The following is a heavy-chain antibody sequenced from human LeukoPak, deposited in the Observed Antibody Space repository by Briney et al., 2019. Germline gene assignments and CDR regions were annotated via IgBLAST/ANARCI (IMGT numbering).Heavy chain of an antibody. V-gene: IGHV4-34*01. CDR2: VNHGGDT. CDR3: ARAAWNGGGGFDP. D-gene: IGHD3-16*01. Sequence: SETLSLTCAVYNGSFSGYYWSWIRQSPAKGLEWIGEVNHGGDTNYNPSLRSRVTISLDTSKNHFSLKLRSVTAADTAIYNCARAAWNGGGGFDPWGQGTLVTVSS. CDR1: NGSFSGYY. J-gene: IGHJ5*02.